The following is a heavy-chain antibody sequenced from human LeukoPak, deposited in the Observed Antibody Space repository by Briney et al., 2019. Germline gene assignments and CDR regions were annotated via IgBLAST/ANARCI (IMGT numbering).Heavy chain of an antibody. Sequence: PSETLSLTCTVSGGSISSYYWDWIRQPPGRGLEWIGSIYRSGTTYYNPSLKSRVSMSVETSTNQFSLRLSSVTAADTAVYYCARDSSSSTKWFDPWGQGTLVTVSS. CDR3: ARDSSSSTKWFDP. CDR2: IYRSGTT. J-gene: IGHJ5*02. CDR1: GGSISSYY. V-gene: IGHV4-38-2*02. D-gene: IGHD6-13*01.